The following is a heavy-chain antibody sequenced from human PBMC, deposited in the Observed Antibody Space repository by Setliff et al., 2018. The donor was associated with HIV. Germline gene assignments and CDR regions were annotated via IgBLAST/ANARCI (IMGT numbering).Heavy chain of an antibody. J-gene: IGHJ6*03. D-gene: IGHD3-3*01. CDR3: ARQGINYTSRRTYYYYYMDV. CDR1: GGTFSNYA. CDR2: IIPMFGTP. V-gene: IGHV1-69*13. Sequence: SVKVSCKASGGTFSNYAVSWVRQAPGQGLEWMGGIIPMFGTPNYAQKFQGRVTITADESTSTAYMELSSLKASDTAMYYCARQGINYTSRRTYYYYYMDVWGKGTTVTVSS.